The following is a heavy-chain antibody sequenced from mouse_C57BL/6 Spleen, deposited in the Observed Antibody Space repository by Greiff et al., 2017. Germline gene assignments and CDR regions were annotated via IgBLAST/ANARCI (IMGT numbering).Heavy chain of an antibody. CDR2: INPNNGGT. CDR3: ARGGLNWDDY. D-gene: IGHD4-1*01. V-gene: IGHV1-26*01. J-gene: IGHJ2*01. Sequence: EVQLQQSGPELVKPGASVKISCKASGYTFTDYYMNWVKQSHGKSLEWIGDINPNNGGTSYNQKFKGKATLTVDKSSSTAYMELRSLTSEDSAVYYCARGGLNWDDYWGQGTTLTVSS. CDR1: GYTFTDYY.